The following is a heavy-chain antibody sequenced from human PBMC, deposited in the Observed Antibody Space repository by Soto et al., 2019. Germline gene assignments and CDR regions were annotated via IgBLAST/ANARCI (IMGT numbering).Heavy chain of an antibody. V-gene: IGHV4-39*01. D-gene: IGHD2-15*01. CDR1: GGSISSSSYY. J-gene: IGHJ5*02. CDR2: IYYSGST. Sequence: QLQLQESGPGLVKPSETLSLTCTVSGGSISSSSYYWGWIRQPPGKGLEWIGSIYYSGSTYYNPSLKSRVTISVDTSKNQFSLKLSSVTAADTAVYYCARAYCSGGSCLNWFDPWGQGTLVTVSS. CDR3: ARAYCSGGSCLNWFDP.